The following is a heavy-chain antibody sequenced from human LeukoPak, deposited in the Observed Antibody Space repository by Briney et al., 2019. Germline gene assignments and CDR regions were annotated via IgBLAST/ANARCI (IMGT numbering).Heavy chain of an antibody. V-gene: IGHV3-21*01. CDR2: ISSSSSYI. CDR1: GFTFSSYS. CDR3: ARDPRLAYCGGDCHNSY. J-gene: IGHJ4*02. Sequence: GGSLRLSCAASGFTFSSYSMNWVRQAPVKGLEWVSSISSSSSYIYYADSVKGRFTISRDNAKNSLYLQMNSLRAEDTAVYYCARDPRLAYCGGDCHNSYWGQGTLVTVSS. D-gene: IGHD2-21*02.